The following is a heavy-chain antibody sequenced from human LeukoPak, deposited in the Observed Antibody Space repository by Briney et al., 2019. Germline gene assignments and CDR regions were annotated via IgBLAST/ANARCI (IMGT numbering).Heavy chain of an antibody. CDR3: ARGVVAAAGRTFDF. D-gene: IGHD6-13*01. CDR2: IYNSGST. J-gene: IGHJ4*02. CDR1: GDSFSYFY. Sequence: PSETLSLTCTVSGDSFSYFYWSWIRQPPGKGLEWIGYIYNSGSTNYNPSLKSRVTISLDTSKNQFSLKLSSVTAADMAVYYCARGVVAAAGRTFDFWGQGTLVTVSS. V-gene: IGHV4-59*01.